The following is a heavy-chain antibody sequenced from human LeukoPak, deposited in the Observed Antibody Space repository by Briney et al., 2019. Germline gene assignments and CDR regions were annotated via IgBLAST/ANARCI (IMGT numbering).Heavy chain of an antibody. D-gene: IGHD3-3*01. CDR3: ARAQSPRTYYDFWSGYYLDY. CDR2: IYYSGST. J-gene: IGHJ4*02. V-gene: IGHV4-59*01. CDR1: GGSISSYY. Sequence: SETLSLTCTVPGGSISSYYWSWIRQPPGNGLEWIGYIYYSGSTNYNPSLKSRVTISVDTSKNQFSLKLSSVTAADTAVYYCARAQSPRTYYDFWSGYYLDYWGQGTLVTVSS.